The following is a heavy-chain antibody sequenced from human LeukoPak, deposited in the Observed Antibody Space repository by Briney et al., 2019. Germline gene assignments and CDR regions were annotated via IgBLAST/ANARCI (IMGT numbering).Heavy chain of an antibody. CDR3: ARVPYYDFQADAFDI. D-gene: IGHD3-3*01. V-gene: IGHV6-1*01. CDR2: SYYRSKWYN. J-gene: IGHJ3*02. CDR1: GDSDSANGAA. Sequence: SQTLSLTCAISGDSDSANGAAWNWIRQYPSRDLEWLGRSYYRSKWYNDYAVSVKSRITINPDTSKNQFPLQLNSVTPEGTAVYYCARVPYYDFQADAFDIWGQGTMVTVSS.